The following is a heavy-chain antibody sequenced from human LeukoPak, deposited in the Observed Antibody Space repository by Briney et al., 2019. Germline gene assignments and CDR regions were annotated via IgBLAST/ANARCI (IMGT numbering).Heavy chain of an antibody. CDR1: GGTFSSYA. Sequence: VASVKVSCKASGGTFSSYAVSRVRQAPGQGLEWMGRIIPIFGTANYAQKFQGRVTITTDESTSTAYMELSSLRSEDTAVYYCARGGISHDSSGYYDYWGQGTLVTVSS. CDR3: ARGGISHDSSGYYDY. V-gene: IGHV1-69*05. D-gene: IGHD3-22*01. CDR2: IIPIFGTA. J-gene: IGHJ4*02.